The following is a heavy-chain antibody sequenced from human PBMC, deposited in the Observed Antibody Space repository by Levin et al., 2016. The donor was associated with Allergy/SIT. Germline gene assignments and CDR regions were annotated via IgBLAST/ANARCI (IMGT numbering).Heavy chain of an antibody. CDR3: ARDVYYGSGSFDS. D-gene: IGHD3-10*01. CDR2: VDPSSGDT. J-gene: IGHJ4*02. V-gene: IGHV1-2*02. Sequence: ASVKVSCKASGYTFTDYYMHWVRQAPGQGLEWMGWVDPSSGDTKYAQKFQGRVTMTRDTSISTAYMELSRLRSDDTAVYYCARDVYYGSGSFDSWGQGTLVTVSS. CDR1: GYTFTDYY.